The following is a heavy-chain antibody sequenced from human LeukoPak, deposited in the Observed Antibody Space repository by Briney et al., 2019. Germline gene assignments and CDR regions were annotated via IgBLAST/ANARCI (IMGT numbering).Heavy chain of an antibody. J-gene: IGHJ6*03. V-gene: IGHV4-61*02. CDR1: GGSISSGSYY. D-gene: IGHD2-15*01. CDR2: IYTSGST. CDR3: ARALGYCSGGSCYRYYYYMDV. Sequence: SETLSLTCTVSGGSISSGSYYWSWTRQPAGKGLEWIGRIYTSGSTNYNPSLKSRVTISVDTSKNQFSLKLSSVTAADTAVYYCARALGYCSGGSCYRYYYYMDVWGKGTTVTVSS.